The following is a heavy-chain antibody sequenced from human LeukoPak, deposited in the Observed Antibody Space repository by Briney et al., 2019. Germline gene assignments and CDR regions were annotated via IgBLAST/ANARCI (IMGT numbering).Heavy chain of an antibody. J-gene: IGHJ4*02. CDR3: TRDTSSGLDY. D-gene: IGHD2-2*01. Sequence: PGGSLRLSCAASGFMFSSSEMTWVRQGPGMGLIWVSRINRDGSSTTYADSVKGRFTISRDNAKKTLYLQMNSLRAEDTAVYYCTRDTSSGLDYWGQGTLVTVPS. CDR2: INRDGSST. V-gene: IGHV3-74*01. CDR1: GFMFSSSE.